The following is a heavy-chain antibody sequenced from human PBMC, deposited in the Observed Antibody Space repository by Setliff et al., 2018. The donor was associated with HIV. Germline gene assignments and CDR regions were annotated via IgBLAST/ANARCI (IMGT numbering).Heavy chain of an antibody. V-gene: IGHV1-24*01. D-gene: IGHD3-3*02. CDR2: FDHEEGKI. CDR3: AAPSSVYIFGVLTPVSFDY. Sequence: ASVKVSCKTSGYTFGSHGISWVRQAPGKGLEWMGGFDHEEGKIIYAQKFQGRVSMTEDTSTDTAYMDLSSLRSDDTAVYHCAAPSSVYIFGVLTPVSFDYWGQGTLVTVSS. J-gene: IGHJ4*02. CDR1: GYTFGSHG.